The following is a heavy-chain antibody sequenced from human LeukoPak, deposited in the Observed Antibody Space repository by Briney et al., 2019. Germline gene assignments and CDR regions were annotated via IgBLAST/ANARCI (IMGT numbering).Heavy chain of an antibody. Sequence: SETLSLTCTVSGGSISSYYWSWIRQRPGKGLEWIGRIYTSGSTNYNPSLKSRFTMSVDTSKNQFSLKLSSVTAADTAVYYCARAPYYGSGSYSFDYWGQGTLVTVSS. CDR2: IYTSGST. CDR1: GGSISSYY. CDR3: ARAPYYGSGSYSFDY. V-gene: IGHV4-4*07. D-gene: IGHD3-10*01. J-gene: IGHJ4*02.